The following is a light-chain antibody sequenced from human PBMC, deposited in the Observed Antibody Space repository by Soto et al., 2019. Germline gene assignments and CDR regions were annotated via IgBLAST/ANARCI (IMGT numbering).Light chain of an antibody. Sequence: EIVLTRSPGTLSLSPGERATLSCRASQSVSSSYLAWYQQKPGQAPRLLIYGASSRATGIPDRFSGSGSGTDFTLTISGLEPEDFAVYYCQQYGSSPTFGQGTKVDIK. V-gene: IGKV3-20*01. CDR2: GAS. J-gene: IGKJ1*01. CDR3: QQYGSSPT. CDR1: QSVSSSY.